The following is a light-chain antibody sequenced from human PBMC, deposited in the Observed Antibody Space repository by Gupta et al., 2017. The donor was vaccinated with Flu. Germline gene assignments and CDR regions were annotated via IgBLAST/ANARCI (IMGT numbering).Light chain of an antibody. CDR2: DAS. CDR1: QDISNY. Sequence: IKMTQCPSSLSASVGDRVTITCQASQDISNYLNWYQQKPGNAPKLLIYDASNLATGVPARFSGSGSGTDFTVTISSLQPEDIATYYCQQYDNLPLTFGGGTKVEIK. CDR3: QQYDNLPLT. J-gene: IGKJ4*01. V-gene: IGKV1-33*01.